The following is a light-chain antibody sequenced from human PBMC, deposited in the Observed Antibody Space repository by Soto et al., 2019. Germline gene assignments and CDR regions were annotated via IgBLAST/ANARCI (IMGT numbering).Light chain of an antibody. V-gene: IGKV3-20*01. J-gene: IGKJ2*01. Sequence: EIVLTQSPSTLSLSPGERATLSCRASQSVSSSYLAWYQQKPGQAPRLLIYGASSRATGIPDRFSGSGSGTDFTLTISRLEPEDFAVYYCQQYGSSPVTFGQGTKLEIK. CDR2: GAS. CDR3: QQYGSSPVT. CDR1: QSVSSSY.